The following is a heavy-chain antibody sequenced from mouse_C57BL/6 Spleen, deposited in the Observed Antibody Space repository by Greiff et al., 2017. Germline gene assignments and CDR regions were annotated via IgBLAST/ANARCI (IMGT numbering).Heavy chain of an antibody. D-gene: IGHD2-5*01. V-gene: IGHV1-50*01. CDR1: GYTFTSYW. CDR2: IDPSDSST. Sequence: QVQLQQPGAELVKPGASVKLSCKASGYTFTSYWMQWVKQRPGQGLEWIGEIDPSDSSTNYNQKFKGKATLTVDTSSSTAYMQLSSLTSEDSAVYYCARSYYSNLYYAMDYWGQGTSVTVSS. J-gene: IGHJ4*01. CDR3: ARSYYSNLYYAMDY.